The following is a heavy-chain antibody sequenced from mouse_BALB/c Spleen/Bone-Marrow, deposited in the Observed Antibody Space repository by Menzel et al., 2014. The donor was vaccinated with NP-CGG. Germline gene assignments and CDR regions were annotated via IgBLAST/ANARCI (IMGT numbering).Heavy chain of an antibody. CDR2: INPSNGRS. Sequence: QVQLQQPGAELVKPWASVKLSCKASGYTFTSYWMHWVKQRPGQGLEWIGEINPSNGRSNYSEKFKSKATLTVDKSSSTTYMQLSSLTSEDSAVYSCARYNAYDWYFDVWGAGTTVTVCS. J-gene: IGHJ1*01. V-gene: IGHV1S81*02. D-gene: IGHD2-2*01. CDR3: ARYNAYDWYFDV. CDR1: GYTFTSYW.